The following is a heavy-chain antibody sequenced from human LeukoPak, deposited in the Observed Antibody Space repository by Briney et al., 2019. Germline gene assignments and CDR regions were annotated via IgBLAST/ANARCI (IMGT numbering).Heavy chain of an antibody. CDR1: GFTFSNYG. J-gene: IGHJ6*02. Sequence: PGRSLRLSCAASGFTFSNYGMHWVRQAPGKGLEWVALIWYDESNKYYADSVKGRFTISRDNSKNTLYLQMNSLRAEDMAVYYCAKDRAAVAGTPWRYYYYGMDVWGQGTTVTVSS. CDR3: AKDRAAVAGTPWRYYYYGMDV. V-gene: IGHV3-30*18. CDR2: IWYDESNK. D-gene: IGHD6-19*01.